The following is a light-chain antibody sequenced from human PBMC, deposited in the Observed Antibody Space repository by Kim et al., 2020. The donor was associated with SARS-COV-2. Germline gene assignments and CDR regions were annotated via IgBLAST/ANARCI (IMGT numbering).Light chain of an antibody. CDR3: QQRSNWPIT. CDR1: QSVSSY. J-gene: IGKJ5*01. CDR2: DAS. Sequence: SPGEGATLSCGASQSVSSYLACYQQKPGQAPRLLIYDASNRATGIPARFSGSGSGTDFTLTISSLEPEDFAVYYCQQRSNWPITFGQGTRLEIK. V-gene: IGKV3-11*01.